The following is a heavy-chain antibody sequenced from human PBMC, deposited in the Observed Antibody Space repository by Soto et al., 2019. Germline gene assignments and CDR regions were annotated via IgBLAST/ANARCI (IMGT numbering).Heavy chain of an antibody. V-gene: IGHV3-13*01. D-gene: IGHD3-10*01. CDR1: GFTFNTYG. CDR3: AREGRGFAGGLDV. J-gene: IGHJ6*02. CDR2: IGSAGDT. Sequence: PGGSLRLSCAASGFTFNTYGMRWVRQVTGKGLEWVSLIGSAGDTYCSDSVKGRFAISRENAKNSLYLQMNSLRAGDTAVYYCAREGRGFAGGLDVWGQGTTVTVSS.